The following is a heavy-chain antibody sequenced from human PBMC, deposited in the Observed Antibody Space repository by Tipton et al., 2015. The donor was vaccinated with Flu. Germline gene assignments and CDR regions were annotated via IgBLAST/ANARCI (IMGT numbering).Heavy chain of an antibody. Sequence: GSLRLSCAASGFTFSRYGMSWVRQAPGKGLEWVSGISAGGGTQYFADSVKGRFTISRDNSKNTLSLQMNSLRAEDTAVYYCARPGEQWLSLNDAFDIWGQGTMVTVSA. CDR3: ARPGEQWLSLNDAFDI. CDR1: GFTFSRYG. D-gene: IGHD6-19*01. J-gene: IGHJ3*02. CDR2: ISAGGGTQ. V-gene: IGHV3-23*01.